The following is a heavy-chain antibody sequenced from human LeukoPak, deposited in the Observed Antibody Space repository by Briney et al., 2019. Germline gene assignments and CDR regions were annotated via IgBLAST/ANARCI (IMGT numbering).Heavy chain of an antibody. CDR2: IYHSGST. J-gene: IGHJ3*02. CDR1: GGSISSGGYY. CDR3: ARASGGRFLEWLPDAFDI. D-gene: IGHD3-3*01. Sequence: SETLSLTCTVSGGSISSGGYYWSWIRQHPGKGLEWIGYIYHSGSTYYNPSLKSRVTISVDTSKNQFSLKLSSVTAADTAVYYCARASGGRFLEWLPDAFDIWGQGTMVTVSS. V-gene: IGHV4-31*03.